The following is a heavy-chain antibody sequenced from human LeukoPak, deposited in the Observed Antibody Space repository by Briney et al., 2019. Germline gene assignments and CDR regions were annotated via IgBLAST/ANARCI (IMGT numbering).Heavy chain of an antibody. J-gene: IGHJ4*02. V-gene: IGHV3-11*06. Sequence: GGSLRLSCAASGFTVSSNYMSWIRQAPGKGLEWVSYISSGSGYTNYADSVKGRFTISRDNAKNSLYLQMNSLRAEDTAVYYCARARAITGTTSFDYWGQGTLVTVSS. CDR1: GFTVSSNY. D-gene: IGHD1-7*01. CDR3: ARARAITGTTSFDY. CDR2: ISSGSGYT.